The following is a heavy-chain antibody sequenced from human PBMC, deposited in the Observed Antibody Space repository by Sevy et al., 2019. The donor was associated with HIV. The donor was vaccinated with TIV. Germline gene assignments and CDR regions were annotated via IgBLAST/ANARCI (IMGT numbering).Heavy chain of an antibody. CDR2: FHSSGGT. Sequence: SETLSLTCTVSGGSISTYYWTWIRQPPGKGLEWIGYFHSSGGTNYNSSLRSRVSISVDTSKNLFSLKLTSVTAADTGVYYCARGAYYTPPYGFDIWGQRTMVTVSS. CDR3: ARGAYYTPPYGFDI. D-gene: IGHD3-3*01. V-gene: IGHV4-59*01. J-gene: IGHJ3*02. CDR1: GGSISTYY.